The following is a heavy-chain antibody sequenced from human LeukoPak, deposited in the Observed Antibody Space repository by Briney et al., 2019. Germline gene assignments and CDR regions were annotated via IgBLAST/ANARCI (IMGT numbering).Heavy chain of an antibody. CDR1: DGSFSGYY. D-gene: IGHD3-10*01. V-gene: IGHV4-34*01. J-gene: IGHJ4*02. CDR2: INHSGST. CDR3: ARGRPGVVRGVIGDFDY. Sequence: SETLSLTCADYDGSFSGYYWSWIRQPPGKGLEWIGEINHSGSTNYNPSLKSRVTISVDTSKNQFSLKLSSVTAADTAVYYCARGRPGVVRGVIGDFDYWGQGTLVTVSS.